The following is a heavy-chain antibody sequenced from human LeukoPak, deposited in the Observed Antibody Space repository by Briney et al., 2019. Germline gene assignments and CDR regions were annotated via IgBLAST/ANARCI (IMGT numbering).Heavy chain of an antibody. CDR2: INPNSGGT. CDR1: GYTFTGYY. CDR3: ARDLPLTVTTSDY. J-gene: IGHJ4*02. D-gene: IGHD4-17*01. V-gene: IGHV1-2*02. Sequence: ASVKVSCKASGYTFTGYYMHWVRQAPGQGLEWMGWINPNSGGTNYAQKFQGRVTMTRDTSISTAYMELSRLRSDDTAVYYCARDLPLTVTTSDYWGQGTLVTVSS.